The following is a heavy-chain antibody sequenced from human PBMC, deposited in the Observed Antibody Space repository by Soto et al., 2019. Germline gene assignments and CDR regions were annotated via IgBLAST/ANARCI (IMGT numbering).Heavy chain of an antibody. CDR2: IYYSGST. CDR3: AREIFRGRSSWTYHFDY. Sequence: SETLSLTCTVSGGSISSYYLSWIRQPPGKGLEWIGYIYYSGSTNYNPSLKSRVTISVDTSKNQFSLKLSSVTAADTAVNYCAREIFRGRSSWTYHFDYWGQGTPVTVSS. D-gene: IGHD6-13*01. J-gene: IGHJ4*02. V-gene: IGHV4-59*01. CDR1: GGSISSYY.